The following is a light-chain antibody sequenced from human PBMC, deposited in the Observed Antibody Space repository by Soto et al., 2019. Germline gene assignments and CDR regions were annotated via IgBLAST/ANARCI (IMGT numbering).Light chain of an antibody. V-gene: IGKV3-11*01. CDR1: QSVSSY. CDR3: QQRSNWPH. CDR2: DAS. J-gene: IGKJ4*01. Sequence: EIMLTQSPATLSLSPGERATLSFRARQSVSSYLAWYQQKPGQAPRLLIYDASNRATGIPARFSGSGSGTDFTLTISSLEPEDFAVYYCQQRSNWPHFGGGTKVDIK.